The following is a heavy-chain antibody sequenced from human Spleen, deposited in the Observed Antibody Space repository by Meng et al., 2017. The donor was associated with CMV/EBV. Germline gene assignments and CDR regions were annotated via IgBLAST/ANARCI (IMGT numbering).Heavy chain of an antibody. Sequence: SVKVSCKASGDTFSSCAIAWVRQAPGQGLEWMGAIIPVIGVANYAEDVQGRVTISADKSTATAYMDLSSLRSEDTAMYYCARVALTGATGAAFHIWGQGTMVT. V-gene: IGHV1-69*10. CDR2: IIPVIGVA. CDR1: GDTFSSCA. CDR3: ARVALTGATGAAFHI. J-gene: IGHJ3*02. D-gene: IGHD1-1*01.